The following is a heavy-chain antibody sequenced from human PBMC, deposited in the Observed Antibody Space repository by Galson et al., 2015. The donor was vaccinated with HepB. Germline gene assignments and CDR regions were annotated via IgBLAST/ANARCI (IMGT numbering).Heavy chain of an antibody. V-gene: IGHV5-10-1*01. CDR3: ASQYYYGSGTHTFDY. CDR2: IDPTDSYT. CDR1: GYSFTSYW. J-gene: IGHJ4*02. Sequence: QSGAEVKKPGESLRISCKGSGYSFTSYWISWVRQMPGKGLEWMGSIDPTDSYTNYSPSFQGHVTVSADKSISTAYLQWSSLKASDTAMYYCASQYYYGSGTHTFDYWGQGTLVTVSS. D-gene: IGHD3-10*01.